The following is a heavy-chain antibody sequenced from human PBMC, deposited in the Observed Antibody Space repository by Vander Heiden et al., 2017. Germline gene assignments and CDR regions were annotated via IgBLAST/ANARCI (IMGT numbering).Heavy chain of an antibody. CDR3: TTGLANYFAF. V-gene: IGHV3-15*07. Sequence: EVQLVESGGGLVEPGGSFSRPCPASDLTFSYAWTHWVRQAPGKGLEWVGRMKSIAHGGTTDYAASVEGRFTISRDDSTKTLYLQMNSLQTGDTAVYYCTTGLANYFAFWGQGTLVTVSS. CDR2: MKSIAHGGTT. D-gene: IGHD6-6*01. CDR1: DLTFSYAW. J-gene: IGHJ4*02.